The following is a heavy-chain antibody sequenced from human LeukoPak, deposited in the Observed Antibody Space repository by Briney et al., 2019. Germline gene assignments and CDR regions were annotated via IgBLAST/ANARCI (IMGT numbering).Heavy chain of an antibody. J-gene: IGHJ4*02. V-gene: IGHV6-1*01. D-gene: IGHD6-19*01. CDR2: TYYRSKWYD. CDR1: GDSVSSNSAA. CDR3: VRYSSAPRVFDY. Sequence: SQTLSLTCAISGDSVSSNSAAWNWIRQSPSRGPEWLGRTYYRSKWYDDYAVSVKSRITINPDTSLNQFSLHLNSVTPEDTAVYYCVRYSSAPRVFDYWGQGTLVTVSS.